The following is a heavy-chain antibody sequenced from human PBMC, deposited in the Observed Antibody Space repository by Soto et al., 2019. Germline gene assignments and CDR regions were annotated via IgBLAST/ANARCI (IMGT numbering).Heavy chain of an antibody. Sequence: EASVKVSCKASGGAFSNSVISWVRQAPGQGLEWMGWINAGNGNTKYSQKFQGRVTITRDTSASTAYMELSSLRSEDTAVYYCASGGVQLSHWGQGTLVTVSS. CDR3: ASGGVQLSH. CDR1: GGAFSNSV. D-gene: IGHD5-18*01. J-gene: IGHJ4*02. V-gene: IGHV1-3*01. CDR2: INAGNGNT.